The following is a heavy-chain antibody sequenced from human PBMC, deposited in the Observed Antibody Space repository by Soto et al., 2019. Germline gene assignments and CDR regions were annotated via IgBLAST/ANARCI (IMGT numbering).Heavy chain of an antibody. Sequence: SQTLSLTCAVYGGSFSCYYWSWIRQPPGKGLEWIGEINHSGSTNYNPSLKSRVTISVDTSKNQFSLKLSSVTAADTAVYYCAREGYYDFWSGYSNWFDPWGQGTLVTVSS. V-gene: IGHV4-34*01. CDR1: GGSFSCYY. CDR3: AREGYYDFWSGYSNWFDP. CDR2: INHSGST. J-gene: IGHJ5*02. D-gene: IGHD3-3*01.